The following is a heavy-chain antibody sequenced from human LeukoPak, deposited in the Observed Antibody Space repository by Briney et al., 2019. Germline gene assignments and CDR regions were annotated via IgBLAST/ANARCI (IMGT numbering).Heavy chain of an antibody. CDR2: IYSGGST. CDR1: GFTVSSNY. V-gene: IGHV3-66*01. Sequence: GGSLRLSCAASGFTVSSNYMSWVRQAPGKGLEWISVIYSGGSTYYADSVKGRFTISRDNSKNTLYLQMNSLRAEDTAVYYCARDPGYEGRVGYFDLWGRGTLVTVSS. CDR3: ARDPGYEGRVGYFDL. D-gene: IGHD5-18*01. J-gene: IGHJ2*01.